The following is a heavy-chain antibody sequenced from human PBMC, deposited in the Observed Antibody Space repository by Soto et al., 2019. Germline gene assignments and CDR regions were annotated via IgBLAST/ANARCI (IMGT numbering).Heavy chain of an antibody. CDR2: IYHSGST. CDR3: ARDREAYYYDSSSYGFDY. CDR1: GGSISSSNW. J-gene: IGHJ4*02. V-gene: IGHV4-4*02. Sequence: PSETLSLTCAVSGGSISSSNWWIWVRQPPGKGLDWIGEIYHSGSTNYNPSLKSRVTISVDKSKNQFSLKLSSVTAADTTVYYCARDREAYYYDSSSYGFDYWGQGTLVTVSS. D-gene: IGHD3-22*01.